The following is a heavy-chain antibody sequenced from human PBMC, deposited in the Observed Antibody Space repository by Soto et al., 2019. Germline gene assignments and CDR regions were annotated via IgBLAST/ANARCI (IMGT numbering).Heavy chain of an antibody. J-gene: IGHJ5*02. CDR2: IYYSGST. D-gene: IGHD3-22*01. CDR3: ARANSPYFDSSGYPIAGFDP. CDR1: GGSISSGGYY. V-gene: IGHV4-31*03. Sequence: SETLSLTCTVSGGSISSGGYYWSWIRQHPGKGLEWIGYIYYSGSTYYNPSLKSRVTISVDTSKNQFSLKLSSVTAADTAVCYCARANSPYFDSSGYPIAGFDPWGQGTLVTVSS.